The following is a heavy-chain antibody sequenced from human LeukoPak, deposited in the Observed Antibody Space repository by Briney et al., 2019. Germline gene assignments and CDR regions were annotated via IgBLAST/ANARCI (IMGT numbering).Heavy chain of an antibody. CDR1: GGSFSGYY. J-gene: IGHJ4*02. D-gene: IGHD6-19*01. CDR2: INHSGST. V-gene: IGHV4-34*01. CDR3: ARSPRRKTIAVAAQGFDY. Sequence: PSETLSLTCAVYGGSFSGYYWSWIRQPPGKGLEWIGEINHSGSTNYNPSLKSRVTISVDTSKNQFSLKLSSVTAADTAVYYCARSPRRKTIAVAAQGFDYWGQGTLVTVSS.